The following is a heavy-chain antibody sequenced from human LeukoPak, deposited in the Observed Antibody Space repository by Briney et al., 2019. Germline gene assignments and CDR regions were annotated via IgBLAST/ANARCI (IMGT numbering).Heavy chain of an antibody. CDR3: ARATSDAPLFDYYYYYMDV. J-gene: IGHJ6*03. Sequence: ASVKVSCKASGYTFTSYDINWVRQATGQGLEWMGWMNPNGGNTGYAQKFQGRVTITRNTSISTAYMELSSLRSEDTAVYYCARATSDAPLFDYYYYYMDVWGKGTTVTVSS. CDR2: MNPNGGNT. CDR1: GYTFTSYD. D-gene: IGHD4-11*01. V-gene: IGHV1-8*03.